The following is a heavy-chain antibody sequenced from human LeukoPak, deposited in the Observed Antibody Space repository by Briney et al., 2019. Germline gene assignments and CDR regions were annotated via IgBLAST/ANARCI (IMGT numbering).Heavy chain of an antibody. CDR1: GGSISSYY. D-gene: IGHD4-17*01. Sequence: SETLSLTCTVSGGSISSYYWSWIRQPPGKGLEWIGYIYYSGSTNYNPSLKSRVTISVDTSKNQFSLKLSSVTAADTAVYYCATRQGFSPYGDDAFDIWGQGTMVTVSS. CDR2: IYYSGST. CDR3: ATRQGFSPYGDDAFDI. V-gene: IGHV4-59*12. J-gene: IGHJ3*02.